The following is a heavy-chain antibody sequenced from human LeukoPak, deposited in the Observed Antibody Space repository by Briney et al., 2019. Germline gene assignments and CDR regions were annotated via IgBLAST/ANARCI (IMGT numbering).Heavy chain of an antibody. V-gene: IGHV3-23*01. D-gene: IGHD1-14*01. Sequence: GGSLRLSCAATGFTFSNYAMSWVRQAPGKGLECVSTVSGSDGNTYYADSVKGWFTISRDTSKNTLYLQMNSLRSEDTAVYYCARGGNEYYYYGMDVWGQGTTVTVSS. CDR3: ARGGNEYYYYGMDV. CDR1: GFTFSNYA. J-gene: IGHJ6*02. CDR2: VSGSDGNT.